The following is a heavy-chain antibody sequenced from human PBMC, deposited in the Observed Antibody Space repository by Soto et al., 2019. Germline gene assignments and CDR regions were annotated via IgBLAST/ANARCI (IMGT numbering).Heavy chain of an antibody. CDR3: ARQAGGYSLPPQPNRFDP. J-gene: IGHJ5*02. D-gene: IGHD5-18*01. V-gene: IGHV5-51*01. Sequence: GESLKISCKGSGYSFTSYWIGWVRQMPGKXLEWMGIIYPGDSDTRYSPSFQGQVTISADKSISTAYLQWSSLKASDTAMYYCARQAGGYSLPPQPNRFDPWGQGTLVTVSS. CDR2: IYPGDSDT. CDR1: GYSFTSYW.